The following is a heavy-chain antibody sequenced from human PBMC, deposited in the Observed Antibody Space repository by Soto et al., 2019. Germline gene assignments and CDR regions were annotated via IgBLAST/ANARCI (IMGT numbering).Heavy chain of an antibody. J-gene: IGHJ3*02. CDR3: ARSPYCSGGSCPRAAFDI. D-gene: IGHD2-15*01. CDR1: GGSVSSGSYY. Sequence: LSLTCTVSGGSVSSGSYYWSWIRQPPGKGLEWIGYIYYSGSTNYNPSLKSRVTISVDTSKNQFSLKLSSVTAADTAVYYCARSPYCSGGSCPRAAFDIWGQGTMVTVS. V-gene: IGHV4-61*01. CDR2: IYYSGST.